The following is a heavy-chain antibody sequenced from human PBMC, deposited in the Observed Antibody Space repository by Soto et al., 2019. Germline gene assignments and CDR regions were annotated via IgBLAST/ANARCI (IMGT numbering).Heavy chain of an antibody. V-gene: IGHV4-30-2*01. CDR3: ARGRPRIAARQGVGWFDP. CDR2: IYHSGST. Sequence: SETLSLTCAVSGGSISSGGYSWSWILQPPGKGLEWIGYIYHSGSTYYNPSLKSRVTISVDRSKNQFSLKLSSVTAADTAVYYCARGRPRIAARQGVGWFDPWGQGTLVTVSS. J-gene: IGHJ5*02. D-gene: IGHD6-6*01. CDR1: GGSISSGGYS.